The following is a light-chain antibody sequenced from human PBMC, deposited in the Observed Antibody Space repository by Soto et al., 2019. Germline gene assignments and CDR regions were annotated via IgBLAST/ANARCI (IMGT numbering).Light chain of an antibody. CDR3: QQYGGSPIT. J-gene: IGKJ5*01. CDR1: QSVTNY. CDR2: GAS. V-gene: IGKV3-20*01. Sequence: EIVLTQSPATLSLSPGERATLSCRASQSVTNYLAWFQQKPGQAPRLLIYGASNRATGIPARFSGSGSGTDFTLTISRLEPEDFAVNYCQQYGGSPITFGQGTRLENK.